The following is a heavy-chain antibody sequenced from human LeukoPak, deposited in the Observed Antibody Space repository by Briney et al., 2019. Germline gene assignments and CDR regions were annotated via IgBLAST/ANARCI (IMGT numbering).Heavy chain of an antibody. Sequence: PGGSLRLSCAASGFTFSSYGMHWVRQAPGKGLEWVAVIWYDGRNKYYADSVKGRFTISRDNSKNTLYLQMNSLRAEDTAVYYCAREGYYYGMDVWGQGTTVTVSS. CDR1: GFTFSSYG. CDR3: AREGYYYGMDV. CDR2: IWYDGRNK. J-gene: IGHJ6*02. V-gene: IGHV3-33*01.